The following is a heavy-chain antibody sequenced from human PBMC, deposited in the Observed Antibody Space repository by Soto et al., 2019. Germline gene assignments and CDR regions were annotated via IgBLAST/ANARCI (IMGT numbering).Heavy chain of an antibody. CDR3: ARDKGYSSSSLDY. CDR2: IWYDGSNK. CDR1: GFTFSSYG. V-gene: IGHV3-33*01. D-gene: IGHD6-6*01. Sequence: QVQLVESGGGVVQPGRSLRLSCAASGFTFSSYGMHWVRQAPGKGLEWVAVIWYDGSNKYYADSVKGRFTISRDNSKNTLYLQMNSLRAEDTAVYYWARDKGYSSSSLDYWGQGTLVTVSS. J-gene: IGHJ4*02.